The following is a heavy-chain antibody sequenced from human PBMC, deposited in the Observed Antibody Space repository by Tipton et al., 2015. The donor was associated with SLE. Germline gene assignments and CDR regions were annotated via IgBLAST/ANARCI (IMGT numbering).Heavy chain of an antibody. V-gene: IGHV1-2*02. CDR3: VRDLRGISEERGRWFDP. Sequence: QLVQSGAAVKKPGASLKVSCRTSGYRFIGYYLHWVRQAPGQGLEWMGWINPNSGDTNYAQKFQGRVTMTRDTSISTAYMELSSLTSDDTAVYYCVRDLRGISEERGRWFDPWGQGALVTVSS. D-gene: IGHD3-16*01. CDR2: INPNSGDT. J-gene: IGHJ5*02. CDR1: GYRFIGYY.